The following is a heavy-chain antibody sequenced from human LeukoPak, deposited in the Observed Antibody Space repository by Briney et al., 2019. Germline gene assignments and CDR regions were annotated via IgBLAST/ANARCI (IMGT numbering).Heavy chain of an antibody. CDR2: IIPIFGTA. V-gene: IGHV1-69*06. J-gene: IGHJ4*02. CDR3: ARDLSVAGTGPTGY. D-gene: IGHD6-13*01. Sequence: SVKVSCKASGYTFTSYDINCVRQATGQGLEWMGGIIPIFGTANYAQKFQGRVTITADKSTSTAYMELSSLRSEDTAVYYCARDLSVAGTGPTGYWGQGTLVTVSS. CDR1: GYTFTSYD.